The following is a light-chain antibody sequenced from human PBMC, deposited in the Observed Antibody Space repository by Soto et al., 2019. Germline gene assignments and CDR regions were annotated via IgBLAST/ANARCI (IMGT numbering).Light chain of an antibody. CDR1: QSISSW. J-gene: IGKJ1*01. Sequence: DIQMTQSPSTLSASVGDRVTITCRASQSISSWLAWYQQKPGKAPKLLIYQASNLESGVPSRFSGSGSVTEFTLTISSLQPDDFAAYCCQHYNSYPWTFCQGTKVEVK. V-gene: IGKV1-5*03. CDR2: QAS. CDR3: QHYNSYPWT.